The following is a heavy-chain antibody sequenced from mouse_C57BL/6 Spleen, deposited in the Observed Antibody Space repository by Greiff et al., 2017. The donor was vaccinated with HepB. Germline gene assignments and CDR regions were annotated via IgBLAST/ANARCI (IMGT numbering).Heavy chain of an antibody. CDR1: GYTFTSYW. Sequence: QVQLQQPGAELVKPGASVKLSCKASGYTFTSYWMHWVKQRPGRGLEWIGRIDPNSGGTKYNEKFKSKATLTVDKPSSTAYMQLSSLTSEDTAVYYCARLEPDYYGSKRNYYAMDYWGQGTSVTVSS. CDR3: ARLEPDYYGSKRNYYAMDY. V-gene: IGHV1-72*01. J-gene: IGHJ4*01. CDR2: IDPNSGGT. D-gene: IGHD1-1*01.